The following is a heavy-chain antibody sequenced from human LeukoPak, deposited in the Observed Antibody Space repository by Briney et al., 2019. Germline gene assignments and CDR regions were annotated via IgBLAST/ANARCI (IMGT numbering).Heavy chain of an antibody. J-gene: IGHJ4*02. Sequence: AGGPLRLSCAASGFPLSSFAMSGVRQAPGGGLEWVSAISGRGGSTYYADSVKGRFTISRDNSKNTLYLQMNSLRAEDTAVYYCAKDWPAVGATTMDYWGQGTLVTVSS. D-gene: IGHD1-26*01. V-gene: IGHV3-23*01. CDR1: GFPLSSFA. CDR2: ISGRGGST. CDR3: AKDWPAVGATTMDY.